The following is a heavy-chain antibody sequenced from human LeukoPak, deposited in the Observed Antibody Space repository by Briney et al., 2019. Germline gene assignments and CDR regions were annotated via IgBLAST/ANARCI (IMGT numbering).Heavy chain of an antibody. D-gene: IGHD2-15*01. CDR2: IYYTGST. Sequence: SETLPLTCTVSGGSISRSSCYWGWIRQPPGEGLEWIGSIYYTGSTYYNPSLKSRVTIAVDTSKNQFSLKLSSVTAADTAVYYCARRPISSGEVYWGQGILVSVS. CDR3: ARRPISSGEVY. V-gene: IGHV4-39*01. CDR1: GGSISRSSCY. J-gene: IGHJ4*02.